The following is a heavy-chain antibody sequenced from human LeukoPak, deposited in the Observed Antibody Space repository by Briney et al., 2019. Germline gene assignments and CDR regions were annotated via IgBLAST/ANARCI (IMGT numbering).Heavy chain of an antibody. CDR3: AREVWDSSGTTHFDY. CDR1: GFTFSSYA. V-gene: IGHV3-30-3*01. J-gene: IGHJ4*02. D-gene: IGHD3-22*01. CDR2: ISYDGSNK. Sequence: GGSLRLSCAASGFTFSSYAMHWVRQAPGKGLEWVAVISYDGSNKYYADSVKGRFTISRDNSKNTLYLQMNSLRAEDTAVYYCAREVWDSSGTTHFDYWGQGTLVTVSS.